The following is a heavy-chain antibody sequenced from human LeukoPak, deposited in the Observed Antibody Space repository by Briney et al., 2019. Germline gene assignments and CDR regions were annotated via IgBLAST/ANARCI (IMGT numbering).Heavy chain of an antibody. CDR3: AKSEYGDYVGDAFDI. CDR1: GLTFSSYA. V-gene: IGHV3-23*01. D-gene: IGHD4-17*01. J-gene: IGHJ3*02. CDR2: ISGSGGRT. Sequence: GGSLRLSCAVSGLTFSSYAMSWVRQAPGKGLEWVSAISGSGGRTYYADSVKGQFTISRDNSKNTLYLHMNSLRAGDTAVYYCAKSEYGDYVGDAFDIWSQGTMVSVSS.